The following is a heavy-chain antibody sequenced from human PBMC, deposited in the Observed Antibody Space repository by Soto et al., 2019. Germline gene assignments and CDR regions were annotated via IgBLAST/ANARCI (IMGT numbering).Heavy chain of an antibody. CDR3: ARVPDY. CDR2: IYYSGST. V-gene: IGHV4-39*01. D-gene: IGHD2-2*01. Sequence: SEILFLTCTVSGSSISSSSYYWGWIRQPPGKGLEWIGSIYYSGSTYYNPSLKSRVTISVDTSKNQFSLKLSSVTAADTAVYYCARVPDYWGQGILVTVSS. CDR1: GSSISSSSYY. J-gene: IGHJ4*02.